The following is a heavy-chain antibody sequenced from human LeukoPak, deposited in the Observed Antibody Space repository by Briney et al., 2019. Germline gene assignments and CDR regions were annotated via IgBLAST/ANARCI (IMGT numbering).Heavy chain of an antibody. CDR1: GFTFSNHW. CDR2: TSHNGDNE. CDR3: ARGGNDYGDGDAFDI. Sequence: GGSLRLSCAASGFTFSNHWMNWVRQAPGKGLEWVGVTSHNGDNEYYADSVKGRFTISRDNSKNTLYLQMNSLRAEDTAVYYCARGGNDYGDGDAFDIWGQGTMVTVSS. J-gene: IGHJ3*02. V-gene: IGHV3-30*14. D-gene: IGHD4-17*01.